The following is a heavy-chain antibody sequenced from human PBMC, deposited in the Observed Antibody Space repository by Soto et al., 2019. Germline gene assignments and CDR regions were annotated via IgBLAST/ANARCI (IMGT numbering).Heavy chain of an antibody. CDR3: ATGYTYGPDY. CDR2: IKQDGSEK. J-gene: IGHJ4*02. V-gene: IGHV3-7*03. Sequence: EVQLVESGGGLVQPEGSLRLSCAASGFSFSSYWMHWVRQAPGKGLEWVANIKQDGSEKYYVDSVKGRFTISRDNAQNSLYLQMNSLRTEDTAVYYCATGYTYGPDYWGQGTLVTVTS. CDR1: GFSFSSYW. D-gene: IGHD5-18*01.